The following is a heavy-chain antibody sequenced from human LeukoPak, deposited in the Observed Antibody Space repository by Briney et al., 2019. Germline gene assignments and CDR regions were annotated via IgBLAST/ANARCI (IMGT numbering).Heavy chain of an antibody. CDR2: ISAYNGNT. CDR1: GYTFTSYG. D-gene: IGHD6-19*01. Sequence: ASVKVSCKASGYTFTSYGISWMRQAPGQGLEWMGWISAYNGNTNYAQKLQGRVTMATDTSTSTAYMELRSLRSDDTAVYYCARNNIAGAYLPTTDWGQGTLVTVSS. V-gene: IGHV1-18*01. CDR3: ARNNIAGAYLPTTD. J-gene: IGHJ4*02.